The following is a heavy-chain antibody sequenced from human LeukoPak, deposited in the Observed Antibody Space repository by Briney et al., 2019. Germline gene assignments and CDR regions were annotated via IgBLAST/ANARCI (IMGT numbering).Heavy chain of an antibody. CDR2: INSNSGAT. CDR3: ARDGSLGY. D-gene: IGHD5-12*01. Sequence: GASVKVSFKASGYTFTDYYIHWVRQAPGQGPEWMGWINSNSGATNYAQKFQGRVTMTRDTSISTAYLELTRLGSDDTAVYYCARDGSLGYWGQGPLVTVSS. J-gene: IGHJ4*02. CDR1: GYTFTDYY. V-gene: IGHV1-2*02.